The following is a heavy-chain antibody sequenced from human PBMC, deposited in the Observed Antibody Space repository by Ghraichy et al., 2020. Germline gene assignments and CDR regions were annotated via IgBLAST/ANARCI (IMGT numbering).Heavy chain of an antibody. J-gene: IGHJ4*02. CDR2: IYYSGST. CDR1: GGSISSSSYY. D-gene: IGHD1-1*01. V-gene: IGHV4-39*01. Sequence: SETLSLTCTVSGGSISSSSYYWGWIRQPPGKGLEWIGSIYYSGSTYYNPSLKSRVTISVDTSKNQFSLKLSSVTAADTAVYYCARHPLEGGSYLHFDYWGQGTLVTVSS. CDR3: ARHPLEGGSYLHFDY.